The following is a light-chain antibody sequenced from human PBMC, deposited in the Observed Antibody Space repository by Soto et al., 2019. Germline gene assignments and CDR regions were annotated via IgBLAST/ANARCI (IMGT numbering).Light chain of an antibody. V-gene: IGLV1-40*01. CDR3: QSYDSSLSGSEV. CDR2: GNS. CDR1: SSNIGAGYD. Sequence: QSALTQPPSVSGAPGQRVTISCTGNSSNIGAGYDVHWYQQLPGTAPKLLIYGNSNRPSGVPDRFSGSKSGTSASLAITGLQAEDEADYYCQSYDSSLSGSEVFGTGTKVTV. J-gene: IGLJ1*01.